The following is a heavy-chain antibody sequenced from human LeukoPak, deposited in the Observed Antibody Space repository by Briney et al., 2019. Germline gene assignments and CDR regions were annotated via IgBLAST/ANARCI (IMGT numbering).Heavy chain of an antibody. CDR3: AREPHCSGGSCYFDY. Sequence: GASVKVSCKASGYTFSSYYVHWVRQAPGQGLEWTAIINPSDGSTSYVQRFQGRVTLTRDTSTNTVYMELSSLRSEDTAIYYCAREPHCSGGSCYFDYWGQGTLVTVSS. CDR2: INPSDGST. V-gene: IGHV1-46*01. CDR1: GYTFSSYY. D-gene: IGHD2-15*01. J-gene: IGHJ4*02.